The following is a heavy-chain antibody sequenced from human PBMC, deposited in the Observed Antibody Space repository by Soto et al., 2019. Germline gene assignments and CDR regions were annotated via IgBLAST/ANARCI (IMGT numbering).Heavy chain of an antibody. Sequence: EARLLESGGGLVQPGGSLRLSCAASGFSFRSHGMVWVRQAPGRGPEWLAIISDIGASTYYADSVKGRVTISRDNSKNTLFLQMNNMRPEDTAVYYCARAGERYYFDYWGQGTLVTVSA. V-gene: IGHV3-23*01. D-gene: IGHD3-10*01. J-gene: IGHJ4*02. CDR1: GFSFRSHG. CDR3: ARAGERYYFDY. CDR2: ISDIGAST.